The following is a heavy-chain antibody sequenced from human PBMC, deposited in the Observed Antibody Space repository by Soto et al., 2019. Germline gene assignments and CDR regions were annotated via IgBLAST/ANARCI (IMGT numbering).Heavy chain of an antibody. V-gene: IGHV3-23*01. D-gene: IGHD4-17*01. J-gene: IGHJ2*01. CDR3: AREYGGNSWYFDL. CDR2: ISGGGGST. CDR1: GFTFSTYA. Sequence: EVQLLESGGGLVQPGGSLRLSCAASGFTFSTYAMSWVRQAPGKGLEWVSTISGGGGSTYYADSVKGRFTISRDNSKNTLYLQMNSLRAEDTAVYYCAREYGGNSWYFDLWGRGTLVTVAS.